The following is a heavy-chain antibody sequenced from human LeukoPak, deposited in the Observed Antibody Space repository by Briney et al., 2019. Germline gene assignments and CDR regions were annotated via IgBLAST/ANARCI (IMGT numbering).Heavy chain of an antibody. CDR3: ARDHSIPGYSYGILDADAFDI. D-gene: IGHD5-18*01. J-gene: IGHJ3*02. Sequence: ASVKVSCKTSGYIFTNYGISWVRQAPGQGLEWMGWISADNGKTNYAQKLQGRVTMTTDTSTTTAYMELRSLRSDDTAVYYCARDHSIPGYSYGILDADAFDIWGQGTMVTVSS. V-gene: IGHV1-18*01. CDR2: ISADNGKT. CDR1: GYIFTNYG.